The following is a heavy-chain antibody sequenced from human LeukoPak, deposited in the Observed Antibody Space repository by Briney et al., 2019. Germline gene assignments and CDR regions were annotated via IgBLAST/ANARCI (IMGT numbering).Heavy chain of an antibody. CDR1: GYTLTSYF. CDR2: INLSGGST. V-gene: IGHV1-46*01. J-gene: IGHJ4*02. D-gene: IGHD5-18*01. CDR3: ARGAWIQGPHDY. Sequence: ASVKVSCKASGYTLTSYFIHWVRQAPGQGLEWMGIINLSGGSTSYAQKFQGRVTMTRDTSTSTVYMELSSLRSEDTAVYYCARGAWIQGPHDYWGQGTLVTVSS.